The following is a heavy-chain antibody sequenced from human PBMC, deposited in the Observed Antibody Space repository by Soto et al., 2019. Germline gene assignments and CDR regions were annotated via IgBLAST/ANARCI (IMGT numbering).Heavy chain of an antibody. CDR2: IIPIFGSA. V-gene: IGHV1-69*12. J-gene: IGHJ4*02. CDR1: GGTFSSYA. D-gene: IGHD2-15*01. CDR3: ATRKGCCSGGSCYPALDY. Sequence: QVQLVQSGAEVKKPGSSVKVSCKASGGTFSSYAISWVRQAPGQGLEWMGGIIPIFGSANYAQKFQGRGTITAAXXTXTXXMELSSMRSEDTAVYYCATRKGCCSGGSCYPALDYWGQGTLVTVSS.